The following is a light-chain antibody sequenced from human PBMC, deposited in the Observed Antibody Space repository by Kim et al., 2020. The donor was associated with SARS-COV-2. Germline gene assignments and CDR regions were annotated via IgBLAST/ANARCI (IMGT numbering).Light chain of an antibody. J-gene: IGKJ2*01. CDR2: GAS. V-gene: IGKV3-20*01. Sequence: SPGERATLSCRASQSVSSSYLAWYQQKPGQAPRLLIYGASSRATGIPDRFSGSGSGTDFTLTISRLEPEDFAVYYCQQYGSSPQYTFGQGPSWRS. CDR1: QSVSSSY. CDR3: QQYGSSPQYT.